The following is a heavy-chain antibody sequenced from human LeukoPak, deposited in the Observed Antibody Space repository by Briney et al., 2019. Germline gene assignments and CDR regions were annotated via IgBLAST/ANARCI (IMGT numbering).Heavy chain of an antibody. V-gene: IGHV3-7*05. D-gene: IGHD3-10*01. CDR1: GFTFSNSW. J-gene: IGHJ4*02. CDR2: INQDASRK. Sequence: GGSPRLSCAASGFTFSNSWMCWVRQAPGEGLEWLANINQDASRKNYVDSVKGRFTISRDNAKNSLYLQMNSLRLEDTAVYYCARDRGYNSFDYWGQGTLVTVPS. CDR3: ARDRGYNSFDY.